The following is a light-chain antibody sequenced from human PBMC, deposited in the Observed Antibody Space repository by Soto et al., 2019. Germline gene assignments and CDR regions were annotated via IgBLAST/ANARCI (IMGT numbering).Light chain of an antibody. CDR2: EVN. CDR3: SSYAGSNNAV. V-gene: IGLV2-8*01. Sequence: QSALTQPPSASGSPGQSVTISCTGTSSDVGGYNYVSWYQHHPGKAPKLMLYEVNKRPSGVPDRFSGSKSGNTASLTVSGPQAEDEADYYCSSYAGSNNAVFGTGTKVTVL. J-gene: IGLJ1*01. CDR1: SSDVGGYNY.